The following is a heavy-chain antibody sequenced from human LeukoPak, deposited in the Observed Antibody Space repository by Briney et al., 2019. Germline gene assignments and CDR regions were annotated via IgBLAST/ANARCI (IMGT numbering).Heavy chain of an antibody. CDR1: GYTFTSYA. D-gene: IGHD3-22*01. V-gene: IGHV7-4-1*02. CDR2: INTNTGNP. Sequence: ATVKVSCKASGYTFTSYAMNWVRQAPGQGLEWMGWINTNTGNPTYAQGFTGRFVFSLDTSVSTAYLQISSLKAEDTAVYYCARGYYDSSGYYYHWFDPWGQGTLVTVSS. CDR3: ARGYYDSSGYYYHWFDP. J-gene: IGHJ5*02.